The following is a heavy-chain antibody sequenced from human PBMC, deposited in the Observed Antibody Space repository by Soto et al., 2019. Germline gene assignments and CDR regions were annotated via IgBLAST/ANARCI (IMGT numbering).Heavy chain of an antibody. V-gene: IGHV1-58*01. CDR1: GFTFTSSA. CDR3: AADVINYYGSGSQPFDP. J-gene: IGHJ5*02. Sequence: QMQLVQSGPEVKKPGTSVKVSCKASGFTFTSSAVQWVRQARGQRLEWIGWIVVGSGNTNYAQKFQERVTITRDMSTSTAYMELSSLRSEDTAVYYCAADVINYYGSGSQPFDPWGQGTLVTVSS. D-gene: IGHD3-10*01. CDR2: IVVGSGNT.